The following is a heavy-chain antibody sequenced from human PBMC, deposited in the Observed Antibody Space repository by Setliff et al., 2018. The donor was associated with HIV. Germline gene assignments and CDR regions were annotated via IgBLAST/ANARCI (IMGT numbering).Heavy chain of an antibody. CDR3: AVHTAVTVIVVYYFDY. D-gene: IGHD3-22*01. Sequence: KPSETLSLTCNVSGGSINRPTHHWGWVRQPPGKGLEWLGNIYYGGSTSYNPSLKGRVTISSDTSKNRFSLRLTSVTAADTAVYYCAVHTAVTVIVVYYFDYWGPGTLVTVS. CDR1: GGSINRPTHH. V-gene: IGHV4-39*01. CDR2: IYYGGST. J-gene: IGHJ4*02.